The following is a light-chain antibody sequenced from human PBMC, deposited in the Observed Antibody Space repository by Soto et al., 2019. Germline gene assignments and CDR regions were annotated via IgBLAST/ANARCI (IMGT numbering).Light chain of an antibody. CDR1: QSVSGN. V-gene: IGKV3-15*01. Sequence: EIVMTQSPATLSVSPGERATLSCRATQSVSGNFAWYQQKPGQAPSLLIYAASTRATGISARFSGRGSRTEFTLPISSLQSEDFALYYCQQYNRWPLTFGLWTQVEIK. CDR3: QQYNRWPLT. CDR2: AAS. J-gene: IGKJ4*01.